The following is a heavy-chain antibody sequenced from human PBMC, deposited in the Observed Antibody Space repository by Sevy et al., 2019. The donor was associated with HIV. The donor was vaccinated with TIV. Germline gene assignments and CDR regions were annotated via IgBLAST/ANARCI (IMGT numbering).Heavy chain of an antibody. CDR2: IKSKTDGGTT. Sequence: GGSLRLSCAASGFTFSNAWMSWVRQAPGKGLEWVGRIKSKTDGGTTDYAAPVKGRFTISRDDSKNTLYLQMNSLKTEATAVYYCTTDLYYDFCSGRGNWFDPWGQGTLVTVSS. CDR1: GFTFSNAW. CDR3: TTDLYYDFCSGRGNWFDP. V-gene: IGHV3-15*01. D-gene: IGHD3-3*01. J-gene: IGHJ5*02.